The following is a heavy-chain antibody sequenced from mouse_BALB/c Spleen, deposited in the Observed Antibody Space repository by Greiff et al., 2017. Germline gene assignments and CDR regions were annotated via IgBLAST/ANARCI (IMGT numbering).Heavy chain of an antibody. CDR2: ISYSGST. D-gene: IGHD1-1*01. CDR3: ARGGVVARGYAMDY. CDR1: GYSITSDYA. J-gene: IGHJ4*01. Sequence: EVQLVESGPGLVKPSQSLSLTCTVTGYSITSDYAWNWIRQFPGNKLEWMGYISYSGSTSYNPSLKSRISITRDTSKNQFFLQLNSVTTEDTATYYCARGGVVARGYAMDYWGQGTSVTVSS. V-gene: IGHV3-2*02.